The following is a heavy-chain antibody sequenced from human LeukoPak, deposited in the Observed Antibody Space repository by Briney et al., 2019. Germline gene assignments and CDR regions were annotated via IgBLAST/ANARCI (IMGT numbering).Heavy chain of an antibody. Sequence: GGSLRLSCAASGFTFDDYAMHWVRQAPGKGLEWVSGISWNSGSIGYADSVKGRFTISRDNAKNSLYLQMNSLRAEDTALYYYAPIEATGGYWGQGTLVTVSS. J-gene: IGHJ4*02. D-gene: IGHD3-16*01. V-gene: IGHV3-9*01. CDR2: ISWNSGSI. CDR1: GFTFDDYA. CDR3: APIEATGGY.